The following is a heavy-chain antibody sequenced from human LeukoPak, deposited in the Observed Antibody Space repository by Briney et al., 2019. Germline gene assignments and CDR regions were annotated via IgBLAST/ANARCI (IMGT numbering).Heavy chain of an antibody. CDR1: GGTFSSYA. D-gene: IGHD3-22*01. Sequence: SVKVSCKASGGTFSSYAISWVRQAPGQGIEWMGRVIPILDISNYAQMFQDRVTITADKSTSTAYMELSSLRSEDTAVYFCARTNYYDSSGSQGPGTFYYGLDVWGQGTTVTVSS. J-gene: IGHJ6*02. V-gene: IGHV1-69*04. CDR2: VIPILDIS. CDR3: ARTNYYDSSGSQGPGTFYYGLDV.